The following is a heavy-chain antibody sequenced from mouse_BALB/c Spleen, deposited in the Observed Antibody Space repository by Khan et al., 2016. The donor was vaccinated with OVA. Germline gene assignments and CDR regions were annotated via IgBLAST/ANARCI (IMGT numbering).Heavy chain of an antibody. V-gene: IGHV3-6*02. Sequence: EVQLQESGPGLVKPSQSLSLTCSVTGYSITSGYYWSWIRQFPGNRLEWLGYISYDGSNNYNPSLKNRISITRDTSKKQFFLKLNFWTTEGTATDYCANKSYGRGTYWGQGTLVTVSA. CDR2: ISYDGSN. J-gene: IGHJ3*01. CDR3: ANKSYGRGTY. D-gene: IGHD2-1*01. CDR1: GYSITSGYY.